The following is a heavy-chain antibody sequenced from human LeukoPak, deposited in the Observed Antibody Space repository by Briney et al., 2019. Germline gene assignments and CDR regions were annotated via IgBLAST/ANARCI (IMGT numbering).Heavy chain of an antibody. V-gene: IGHV4-30-4*01. J-gene: IGHJ4*02. D-gene: IGHD3-10*01. Sequence: SQTLSLTCTVSGGSISSGDYYWSWVRQPPGTGLEWIGYIYYSGSTYYNPSLKSRVTISVDTSKNQFSLKLSSVTAADTAVYYCARGLLWFGELFLYFDYWGRGTLVTVSS. CDR3: ARGLLWFGELFLYFDY. CDR1: GGSISSGDYY. CDR2: IYYSGST.